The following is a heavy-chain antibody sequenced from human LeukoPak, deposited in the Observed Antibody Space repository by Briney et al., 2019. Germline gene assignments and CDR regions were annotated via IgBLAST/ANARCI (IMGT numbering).Heavy chain of an antibody. CDR1: GGSFSGYY. J-gene: IGHJ5*02. Sequence: KPSETLSLTCAVYGGSFSGYYWSWIRQPPGKGLEWIGGINHSGSTNYNPSLKSRVTISVDTSKNQFSLKLSSVTAADTAVYYCARHSRWGRRYGPFDPWGQGTLVTVSS. CDR2: INHSGST. V-gene: IGHV4-34*01. D-gene: IGHD5/OR15-5a*01. CDR3: ARHSRWGRRYGPFDP.